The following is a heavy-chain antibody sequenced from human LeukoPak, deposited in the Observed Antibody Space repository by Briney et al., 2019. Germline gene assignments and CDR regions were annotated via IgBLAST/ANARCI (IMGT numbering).Heavy chain of an antibody. CDR1: GFTFSSYA. Sequence: AGGSLRLSCAASGFTFSSYAMSWVRQAPGKGLQWVSSLSGSGGSSYYEDSVKGRFTISRDNSNNTVYLQMTSLRVEDSAVYFCAKGRGSRAYNHLDSWGQGALVTVSS. CDR3: AKGRGSRAYNHLDS. D-gene: IGHD6-13*01. J-gene: IGHJ5*01. CDR2: LSGSGGSS. V-gene: IGHV3-23*01.